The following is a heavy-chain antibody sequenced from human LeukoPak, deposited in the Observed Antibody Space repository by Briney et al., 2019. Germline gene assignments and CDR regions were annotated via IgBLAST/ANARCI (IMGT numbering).Heavy chain of an antibody. CDR3: ASLGYCSGGSCSTMNWFDP. CDR1: GYTFTGYY. V-gene: IGHV1-2*02. J-gene: IGHJ5*02. D-gene: IGHD2-15*01. Sequence: ASVKVSCKASGYTFTGYYMHWVRQAPGQGLEWMGWINPNSGGTNYAQKFQGRVTMTRDTSISTAYMELSRLRSEDTAVYYCASLGYCSGGSCSTMNWFDPWGQGTLVTVSS. CDR2: INPNSGGT.